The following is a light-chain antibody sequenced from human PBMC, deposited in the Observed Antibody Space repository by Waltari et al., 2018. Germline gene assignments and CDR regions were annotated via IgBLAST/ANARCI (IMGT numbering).Light chain of an antibody. V-gene: IGLV1-47*01. CDR2: RDN. CDR1: GSNNAYSY. Sequence: QSVLTQPPSASGTPGQRVTMSCSGVGSNNAYSYEMWYPQLPGTAPRLLVFRDNERPSGVPARFSGSKSGTSASLAISGLRSEDEADYYCAVWDDRVSGWVFGGGTKLTVL. CDR3: AVWDDRVSGWV. J-gene: IGLJ3*02.